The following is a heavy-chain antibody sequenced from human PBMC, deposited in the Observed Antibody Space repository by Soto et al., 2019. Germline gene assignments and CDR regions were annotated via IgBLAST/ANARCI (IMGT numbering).Heavy chain of an antibody. V-gene: IGHV4-59*08. Sequence: SETLSLTCTVSGGSISSYYWSWIRQPPGKGLEWIGYIYYSGSTNYNPSLKSRVTISVDTSKNQFSLKLSSVTAADTAVYYCARHGRRANIDYWGQGTLVTVSS. CDR1: GGSISSYY. CDR2: IYYSGST. D-gene: IGHD1-26*01. CDR3: ARHGRRANIDY. J-gene: IGHJ4*02.